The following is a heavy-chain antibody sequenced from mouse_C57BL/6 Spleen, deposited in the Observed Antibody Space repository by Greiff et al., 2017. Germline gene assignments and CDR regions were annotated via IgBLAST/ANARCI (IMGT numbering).Heavy chain of an antibody. Sequence: EVQRVESGEGLVKPGGSLKLSCAASGFTFSSYAMSWVRQTPEKRLEWVAYISSGGDYIYYADTVKGRFTISRDNARNTLYLHMSSLKSEDTAMYYCTRSTAQAFAYWGQGTLVTVSA. J-gene: IGHJ3*01. CDR3: TRSTAQAFAY. V-gene: IGHV5-9-1*02. CDR1: GFTFSSYA. CDR2: ISSGGDYI. D-gene: IGHD3-2*02.